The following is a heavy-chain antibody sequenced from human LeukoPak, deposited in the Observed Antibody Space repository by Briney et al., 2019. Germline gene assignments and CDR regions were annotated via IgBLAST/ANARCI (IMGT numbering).Heavy chain of an antibody. CDR3: AREEVQGDYYYYYYMDV. V-gene: IGHV3-21*01. Sequence: GGSLRLSCAASGFTFSSYSMNWVRQAPGKGLEWVSSISSSSSYIYYADSVKGRFTISRDNAKNSLYLQMNSLRAEDTAVYYCAREEVQGDYYYYYYMDVWGKGTTVTVSS. D-gene: IGHD1-1*01. CDR2: ISSSSSYI. CDR1: GFTFSSYS. J-gene: IGHJ6*03.